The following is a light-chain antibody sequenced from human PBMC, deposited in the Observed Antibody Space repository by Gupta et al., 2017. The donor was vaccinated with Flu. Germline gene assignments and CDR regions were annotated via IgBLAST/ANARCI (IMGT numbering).Light chain of an antibody. J-gene: IGKJ1*01. CDR2: AAS. CDR1: QSIDNF. Sequence: PPSRSASVGDRVTFTCRARQSIDNFLNWYQQKAGKAPNLLIYAASRVQGGVPSRFIGSGSGTEFTLTISRLQPEDFATYYCQQSDSTPRTFGQGTKVEI. CDR3: QQSDSTPRT. V-gene: IGKV1-39*01.